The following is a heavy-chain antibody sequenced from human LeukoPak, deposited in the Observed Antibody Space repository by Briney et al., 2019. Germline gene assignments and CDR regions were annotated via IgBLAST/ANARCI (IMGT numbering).Heavy chain of an antibody. V-gene: IGHV4-61*08. Sequence: SETLSLTCTVSGGSISSGDYYWSWIRQPPGKGLEWIGYIYYSGSTNYNPSLKSRVTISVDTSKNQFSLKLSSVTAADTAVYYCARVTEDSSSWYGYYYYGMDVWGQGTTVTVSS. D-gene: IGHD6-13*01. CDR3: ARVTEDSSSWYGYYYYGMDV. J-gene: IGHJ6*02. CDR2: IYYSGST. CDR1: GGSISSGDYY.